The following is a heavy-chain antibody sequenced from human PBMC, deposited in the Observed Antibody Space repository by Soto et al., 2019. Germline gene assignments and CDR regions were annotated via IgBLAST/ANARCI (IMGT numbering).Heavy chain of an antibody. J-gene: IGHJ4*02. D-gene: IGHD6-19*01. CDR1: GGSISGSY. Sequence: AETLSLTCSVSGGSISGSYWSWIRQSPGKGLEWLGYVYYTGSTNYSPSPRSRVSTSVDTSKNEFSLRLSSVTAADTAVYFCARSVAVPGAHIDYWGQGTQVTVSS. V-gene: IGHV4-59*01. CDR3: ARSVAVPGAHIDY. CDR2: VYYTGST.